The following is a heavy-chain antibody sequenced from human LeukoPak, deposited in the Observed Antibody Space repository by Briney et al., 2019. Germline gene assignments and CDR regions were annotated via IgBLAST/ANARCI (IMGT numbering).Heavy chain of an antibody. CDR1: GGSFSGYY. CDR2: INHSGST. D-gene: IGHD2-2*01. V-gene: IGHV4-34*01. J-gene: IGHJ4*02. Sequence: PSETLSLTCAVYGGSFSGYYWSWIRQPPGKGLEWIGEINHSGSTNYNPSLKSRVTISVDTSKNQFSLKLSSVTAADTAVYYCARGRPIECSSTSCYDLGFDYWGQGTLVTVSS. CDR3: ARGRPIECSSTSCYDLGFDY.